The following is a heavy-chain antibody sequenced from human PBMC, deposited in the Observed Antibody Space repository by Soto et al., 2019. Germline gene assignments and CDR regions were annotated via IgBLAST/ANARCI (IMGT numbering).Heavy chain of an antibody. CDR1: GGSISSGAYY. V-gene: IGHV4-31*03. D-gene: IGHD5-12*01. Sequence: QVQLQESGPGLVKPSQTLSLTCTVSGGSISSGAYYWSWIRQHPGKGLEWIGYIYYSGSTYYNPSLKSRLRISVDTSKNQFSLKLSSVTAADTAVYYCARSSLSGYERYYGMDVWGQGTTVTVSS. J-gene: IGHJ6*02. CDR3: ARSSLSGYERYYGMDV. CDR2: IYYSGST.